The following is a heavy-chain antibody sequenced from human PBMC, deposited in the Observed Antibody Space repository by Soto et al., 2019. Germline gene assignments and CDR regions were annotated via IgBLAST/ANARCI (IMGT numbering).Heavy chain of an antibody. V-gene: IGHV1-2*02. CDR2: INPNSGGT. Sequence: ASVKVSCKASGYTFTGYYMHWVRQAPGQGLEWMGWINPNSGGTNYAQKFQGRVTMTRDTSISTAYMELSRLRSDDTAVYYCASAYYDFWSGFSPLCDRDDTVDYWGQGALVTVSS. CDR1: GYTFTGYY. J-gene: IGHJ4*02. CDR3: ASAYYDFWSGFSPLCDRDDTVDY. D-gene: IGHD3-3*01.